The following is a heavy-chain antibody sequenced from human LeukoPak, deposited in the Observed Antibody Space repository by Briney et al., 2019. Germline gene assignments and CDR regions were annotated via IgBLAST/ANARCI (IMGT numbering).Heavy chain of an antibody. J-gene: IGHJ3*02. V-gene: IGHV2-26*01. Sequence: ASGPTLVNPTETLTLTCTASGFSLSSARMGVTWIRQPPGKALEWLAHIFSNDAKSYRTSLKSRLTITKDTSKSQVVLTMTNMDPVDTATYYYARLFYYESSGLGDAFDIWGQGTMVTVSS. CDR2: IFSNDAK. D-gene: IGHD3-22*01. CDR3: ARLFYYESSGLGDAFDI. CDR1: GFSLSSARMG.